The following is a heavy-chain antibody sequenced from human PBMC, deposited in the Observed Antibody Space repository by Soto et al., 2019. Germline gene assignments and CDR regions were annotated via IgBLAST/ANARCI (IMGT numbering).Heavy chain of an antibody. CDR1: GYTFTGYY. J-gene: IGHJ1*01. D-gene: IGHD2-15*01. CDR2: INPNSGGT. CDR3: ARSQYCSGGSCYSFRH. Sequence: ASVKVSCKASGYTFTGYYMHWVRQAPGQGLEWMGWINPNSGGTNYAQKFQGWVTMTRDASISTAYMELSRLRSDDTAVYYCARSQYCSGGSCYSFRHWGQGTLVTV. V-gene: IGHV1-2*04.